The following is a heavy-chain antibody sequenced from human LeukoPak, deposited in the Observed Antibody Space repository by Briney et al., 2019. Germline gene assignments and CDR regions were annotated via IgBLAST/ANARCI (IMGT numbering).Heavy chain of an antibody. J-gene: IGHJ6*02. CDR3: ARDKVLAATGGYSPYYYYYGMDV. D-gene: IGHD2-15*01. V-gene: IGHV1-2*02. Sequence: ASVKVSCKASGYTFTGYYMHWVRQAPGQGLEWMGWINPNSGGTNYAQKFQGRVTMTRDTSISTAYMELSRLRSDDTAVYYCARDKVLAATGGYSPYYYYYGMDVWGQGTTVTVSS. CDR2: INPNSGGT. CDR1: GYTFTGYY.